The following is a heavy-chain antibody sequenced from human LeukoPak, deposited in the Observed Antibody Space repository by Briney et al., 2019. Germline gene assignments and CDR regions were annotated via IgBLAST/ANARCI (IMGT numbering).Heavy chain of an antibody. CDR3: ATDSLIAAAGTYQGFDY. V-gene: IGHV1-69*06. Sequence: ASVKVSCKASGGTFSSYAISWVRQAPGQGLEWMGGIIPIFGTANYAQKFQGRVTITADKSTSTAYMELSSLRSEDTAVYYCATDSLIAAAGTYQGFDYWGQGTLVTVSS. CDR2: IIPIFGTA. D-gene: IGHD6-13*01. CDR1: GGTFSSYA. J-gene: IGHJ4*02.